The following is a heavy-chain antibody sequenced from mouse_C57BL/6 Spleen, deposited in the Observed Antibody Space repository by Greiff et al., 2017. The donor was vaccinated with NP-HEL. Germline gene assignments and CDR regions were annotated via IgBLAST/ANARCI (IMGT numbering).Heavy chain of an antibody. J-gene: IGHJ4*01. CDR1: GYAFSSYW. V-gene: IGHV1-80*01. CDR2: IYPGDGDT. Sequence: QVQLKESGAELVKPGASVKISCKASGYAFSSYWMNWVKQRPGKGLEWIGQIYPGDGDTNYNGKFKGKATLTADKSSSTAYMQLSSLNSEDSAVYFCARDGLEGYAMDYWGQGTSVNVSS. CDR3: ARDGLEGYAMDY. D-gene: IGHD2-3*01.